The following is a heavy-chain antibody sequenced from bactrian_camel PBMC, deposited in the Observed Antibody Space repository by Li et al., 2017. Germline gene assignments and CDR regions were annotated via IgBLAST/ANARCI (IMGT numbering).Heavy chain of an antibody. J-gene: IGHJ4*01. CDR3: ATARLNGYRL. V-gene: IGHV3S40*01. Sequence: EVQLVESGGGAVEAGGSLKLSCVTSGFTFSNYELSWVRQAPGKGLEWVSAINSGGVNTYYADSVKGRFTISKETAETSVLLQMNSLKTEDTGVYYCATARLNGYRLWGQGTQVTVS. CDR1: GFTFSNYE. CDR2: INSGGVNT. D-gene: IGHD2*01.